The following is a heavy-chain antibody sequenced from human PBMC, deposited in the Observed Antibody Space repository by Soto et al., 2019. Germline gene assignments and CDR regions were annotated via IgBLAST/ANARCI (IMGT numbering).Heavy chain of an antibody. D-gene: IGHD4-17*01. J-gene: IGHJ6*02. Sequence: QVQLVQSGAEVKKPGSSVKVSCKASGGTFSSYAISWVRQAPGQGLEWMGGIIPIFGTANYAQKFQGRVTITADESTSTAYMELSSLRSGDTAVYYCARVSQSATVVTPDYYYYGMDVWGQGTTVTVSS. CDR1: GGTFSSYA. CDR3: ARVSQSATVVTPDYYYYGMDV. V-gene: IGHV1-69*12. CDR2: IIPIFGTA.